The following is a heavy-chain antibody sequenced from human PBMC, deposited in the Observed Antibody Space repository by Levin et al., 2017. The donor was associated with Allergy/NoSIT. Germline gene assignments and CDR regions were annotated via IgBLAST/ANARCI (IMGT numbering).Heavy chain of an antibody. V-gene: IGHV3-21*01. J-gene: IGHJ4*02. CDR3: ARDVSITMIVVVNEDY. CDR1: GFTFSSYS. CDR2: ISSSSSYI. Sequence: GGSLRLSCAASGFTFSSYSMNWVRQAPGKGLEWVSSISSSSSYIYYADSVKGRFTISRDNAKNSLYLQMNSLRAEDTAVYYCARDVSITMIVVVNEDYWGQGTLVTVSS. D-gene: IGHD3-22*01.